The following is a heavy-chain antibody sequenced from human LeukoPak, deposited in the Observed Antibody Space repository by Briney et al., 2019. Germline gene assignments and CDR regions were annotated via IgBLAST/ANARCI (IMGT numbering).Heavy chain of an antibody. CDR3: AREAGSYYDSSGYLDY. V-gene: IGHV3-53*01. Sequence: GGSLRLSCAASGFTVSSNYMSWVRQAPGEGLEWVSVIYSGGSTYYADSVKGRFTISRDNSKNTLYLQMNSLRAEDTAVYYCAREAGSYYDSSGYLDYWGQGTLVTVSS. CDR1: GFTVSSNY. D-gene: IGHD3-22*01. J-gene: IGHJ4*02. CDR2: IYSGGST.